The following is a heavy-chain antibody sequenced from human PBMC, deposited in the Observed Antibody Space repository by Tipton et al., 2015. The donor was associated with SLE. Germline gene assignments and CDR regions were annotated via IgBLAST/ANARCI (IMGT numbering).Heavy chain of an antibody. CDR1: GGSISSGGYY. Sequence: TLSLTCTVSGGSISSGGYYWSWIRQPPGNGLEWIGGINHSGSTNYNPSLKSRVTITVDTSKNQFSLKLSSVTAADTAVYYCARHPVLLWFREFRAFDIWGQGTMITVSS. V-gene: IGHV4-39*01. CDR3: ARHPVLLWFREFRAFDI. CDR2: INHSGST. D-gene: IGHD3-10*01. J-gene: IGHJ3*02.